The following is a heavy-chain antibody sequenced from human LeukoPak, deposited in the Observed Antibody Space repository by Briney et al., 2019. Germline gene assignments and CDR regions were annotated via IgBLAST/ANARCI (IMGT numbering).Heavy chain of an antibody. Sequence: ASVKVSCKASGYTFTDYYMHWVRQAPGQGLEWMGWINPNSGGTNYAQKFQGRVTMTRDTSISTAYMELSRLRSDDTAVYYCARFRFDSSGLFDYWGQGTLVTVSS. D-gene: IGHD3-22*01. J-gene: IGHJ4*02. CDR2: INPNSGGT. V-gene: IGHV1-2*02. CDR1: GYTFTDYY. CDR3: ARFRFDSSGLFDY.